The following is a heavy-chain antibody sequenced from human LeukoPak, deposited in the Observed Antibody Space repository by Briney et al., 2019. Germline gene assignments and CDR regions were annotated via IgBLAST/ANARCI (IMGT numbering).Heavy chain of an antibody. CDR3: ARGESVVITSHFYFDY. CDR2: IYYSGST. J-gene: IGHJ4*02. V-gene: IGHV4-61*05. D-gene: IGHD3-22*01. Sequence: SSETLSLTCTVSGGSISTSNYYWGWIRQPPGKGLEWIGYIYYSGSTNYNPSLKSRVTISVDTSKNQFSLKLSSVAAADTAVYYCARGESVVITSHFYFDYWGQGTLVTVSS. CDR1: GGSISTSNYY.